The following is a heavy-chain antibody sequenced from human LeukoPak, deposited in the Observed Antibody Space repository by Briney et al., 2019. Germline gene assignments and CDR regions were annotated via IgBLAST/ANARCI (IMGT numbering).Heavy chain of an antibody. Sequence: GGSLRLSCAASGFTFSYYGLHWVRQGPGKGLEWVAVISYDGSNKYYADSVKGRFTISRDNFKNTLYLQMNSLRAEDTAVYYCAKQCGGSDWFDAFDIWGQGTMVTVSS. D-gene: IGHD6-19*01. CDR3: AKQCGGSDWFDAFDI. CDR2: ISYDGSNK. CDR1: GFTFSYYG. J-gene: IGHJ3*02. V-gene: IGHV3-30*18.